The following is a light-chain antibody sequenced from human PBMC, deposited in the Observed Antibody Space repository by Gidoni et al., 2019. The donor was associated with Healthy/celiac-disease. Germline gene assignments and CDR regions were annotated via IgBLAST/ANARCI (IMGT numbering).Light chain of an antibody. CDR2: SNN. CDR1: SSNFGSNP. Sequence: QSVLTQPPSASGPPGQRVTISCSGSSSNFGSNPVNWYQKLPGTAPKLLIYSNNQRPSGVPDRFSGSKSGTSASLAISGLQSEDEADYYCAAWDDSLNSYVFGTGTKVTVL. CDR3: AAWDDSLNSYV. V-gene: IGLV1-44*01. J-gene: IGLJ1*01.